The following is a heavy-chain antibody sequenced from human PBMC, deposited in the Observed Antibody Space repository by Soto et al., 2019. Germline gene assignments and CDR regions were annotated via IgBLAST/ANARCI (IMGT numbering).Heavy chain of an antibody. CDR2: ISGSGGDT. Sequence: GGSLRLSCVASGFSFSSYGMSWVRQAPGKGLEWVSSISGSGGDTYYADSVKGRFTISRDNPENTLYLQMKSQRVEDTALYYCAKARGFYTSRWYEPFDSWGQGTLVTVSS. CDR3: AKARGFYTSRWYEPFDS. CDR1: GFSFSSYG. V-gene: IGHV3-23*01. D-gene: IGHD6-13*01. J-gene: IGHJ4*02.